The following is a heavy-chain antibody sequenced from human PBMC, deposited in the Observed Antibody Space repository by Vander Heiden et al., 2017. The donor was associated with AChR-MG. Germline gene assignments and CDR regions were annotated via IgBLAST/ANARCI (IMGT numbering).Heavy chain of an antibody. CDR1: GFTFSSYA. J-gene: IGHJ4*02. CDR2: ISGSGGST. Sequence: EVQLLESGGGLVQPGGSLRLSCAASGFTFSSYAMSWVRQAPGKGLEWVSAISGSGGSTYYADSVKGRFTISRDNSKNTLYLQMNSLRAEDTAVYYCARLRTNYGGNSAWGQGTLVTVSS. V-gene: IGHV3-23*01. CDR3: ARLRTNYGGNSA. D-gene: IGHD4-17*01.